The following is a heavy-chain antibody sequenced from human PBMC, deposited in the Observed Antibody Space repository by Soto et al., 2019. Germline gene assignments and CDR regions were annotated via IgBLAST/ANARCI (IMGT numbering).Heavy chain of an antibody. V-gene: IGHV3-23*01. Sequence: DVQLLESGGDLVQPGGSLRLSCAASGFIFSNYAMSWVRQAPGKGLEWVSLIRGSGGPTNYADSVKGRFTVSRDNSKNILLLQMNSLRAEDTAVYYCVKDFQVGYDWTHDWGQGTLVTVSS. CDR1: GFIFSNYA. J-gene: IGHJ4*02. CDR2: IRGSGGPT. CDR3: VKDFQVGYDWTHD. D-gene: IGHD5-12*01.